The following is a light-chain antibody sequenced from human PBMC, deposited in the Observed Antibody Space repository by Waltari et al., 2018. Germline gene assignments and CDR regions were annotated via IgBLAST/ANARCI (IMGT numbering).Light chain of an antibody. Sequence: QSALTQPASVSGSPGQSITISCTGTSSDVGSYNYVSWYQQHPGKAPKLMIYEVSNRPAGLSNRFSGSKSGNTASLTISELQAEDEADYYCSSYAGNDLVIFGGGTKRTVL. V-gene: IGLV2-14*01. CDR2: EVS. CDR3: SSYAGNDLVI. CDR1: SSDVGSYNY. J-gene: IGLJ2*01.